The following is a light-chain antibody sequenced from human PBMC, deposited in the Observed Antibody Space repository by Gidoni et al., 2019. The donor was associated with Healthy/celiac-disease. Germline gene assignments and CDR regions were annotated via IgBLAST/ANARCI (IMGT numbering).Light chain of an antibody. CDR2: GAS. CDR1: QRVSSN. V-gene: IGKV3-15*01. CDR3: QQYNNWPMYT. Sequence: EIMMPHSPATLSVSPGQLATLSCRASQRVSSNLAWYQQKPGQAPRLLIYGASTRATGIPARFSGSGSGTEFTITISSLQSEDFAVYYCQQYNNWPMYTFGQGTKVEIK. J-gene: IGKJ2*01.